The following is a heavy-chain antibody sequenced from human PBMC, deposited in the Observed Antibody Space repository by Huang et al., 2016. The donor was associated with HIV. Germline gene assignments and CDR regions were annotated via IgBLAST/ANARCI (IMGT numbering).Heavy chain of an antibody. CDR1: GFSFSSYT. D-gene: IGHD6-19*01. V-gene: IGHV3-23*01. CDR3: AKDRVAGTGHCFDP. Sequence: EVKLLESGGGLGQPGGSLRLYCADSGFSFSSYTMTWVCQAPGKGREWVSAIRGIDNTPFSADYWKGRFTSSRDNSKNRLYLQMKSLRVDDTAVYYCAKDRVAGTGHCFDPWGQGTLVTVSS. J-gene: IGHJ5*02. CDR2: IRGIDNTP.